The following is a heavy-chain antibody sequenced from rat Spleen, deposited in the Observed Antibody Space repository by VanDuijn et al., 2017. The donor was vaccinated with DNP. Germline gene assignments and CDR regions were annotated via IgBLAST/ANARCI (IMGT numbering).Heavy chain of an antibody. J-gene: IGHJ4*01. V-gene: IGHV5-58*01. D-gene: IGHD1-1*01. Sequence: EVQLVETGGGLVQPGRSLKLSCVASGFTFSSDWMHWIRQAPGKGLEWIASINSDGGSTYYPDSVKGRFTISRDNAENTVYLQMNSLRSEDTATYYCARLRLEWEVRAMDAWGQGTSVTVSS. CDR1: GFTFSSDW. CDR2: INSDGGST. CDR3: ARLRLEWEVRAMDA.